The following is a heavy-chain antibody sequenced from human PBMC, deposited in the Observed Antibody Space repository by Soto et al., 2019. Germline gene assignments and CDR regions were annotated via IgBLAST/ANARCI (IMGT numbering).Heavy chain of an antibody. Sequence: ASVKVSCKASGYTFTGYYMHLVRQAPGQGLEWMGWINPNSGGTNYAQKFQGWVTMTRDTSISTAYMELSRLRSDDTAVSYCARAETSCCYQTEYWGQGTLVTVSS. D-gene: IGHD3-16*02. CDR1: GYTFTGYY. CDR2: INPNSGGT. V-gene: IGHV1-2*04. J-gene: IGHJ4*02. CDR3: ARAETSCCYQTEY.